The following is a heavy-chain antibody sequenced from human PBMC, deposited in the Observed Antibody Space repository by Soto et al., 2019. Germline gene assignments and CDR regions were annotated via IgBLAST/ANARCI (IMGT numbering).Heavy chain of an antibody. J-gene: IGHJ4*02. CDR3: ARDPNPGSSITMMVVVTPVDY. CDR1: GFTFSSYA. CDR2: ISYDGRNN. Sequence: QVQLVESGGGVVQPGRSLRLSCAASGFTFSSYAMHWVRQAPGMGLEWVAVISYDGRNNYYEDSGKGRFTISRDNSKNTLYLQMNSLRGEDTAVYYCARDPNPGSSITMMVVVTPVDYWGQGTLVTVSS. V-gene: IGHV3-30-3*01. D-gene: IGHD3-22*01.